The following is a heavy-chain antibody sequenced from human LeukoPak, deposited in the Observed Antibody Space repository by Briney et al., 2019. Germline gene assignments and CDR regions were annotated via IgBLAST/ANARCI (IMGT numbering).Heavy chain of an antibody. V-gene: IGHV4-59*01. CDR1: GGSISSYY. D-gene: IGHD6-25*01. J-gene: IGHJ6*02. Sequence: PSETLSLTCTVSGGSISSYYWSWIRQPPGKGLGWIGYISYSGSTNYNPSLKSRVTISVDTSKNQFSLKLSSVTAADTAVYYCARDSGSYYYYGMDVWGQGTTVTVSS. CDR3: ARDSGSYYYYGMDV. CDR2: ISYSGST.